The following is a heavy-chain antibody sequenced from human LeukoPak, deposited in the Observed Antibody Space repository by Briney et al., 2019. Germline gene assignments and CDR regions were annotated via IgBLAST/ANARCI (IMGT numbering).Heavy chain of an antibody. CDR3: ARQKTAYSGSYLFDY. CDR2: LYYSGTT. D-gene: IGHD1-26*01. J-gene: IGHJ4*02. Sequence: SETLSLTCTVSGGSISSSSYYWGWIRQPPGKGLEWIGSLYYSGTTYYNPSLKSRVTISVDTSKNHFSLKLSSVTAPDTAVYYCARQKTAYSGSYLFDYWGQGTLVTVSS. CDR1: GGSISSSSYY. V-gene: IGHV4-39*01.